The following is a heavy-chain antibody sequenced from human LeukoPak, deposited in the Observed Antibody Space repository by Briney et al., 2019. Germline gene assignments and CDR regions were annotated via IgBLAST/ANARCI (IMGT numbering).Heavy chain of an antibody. J-gene: IGHJ3*02. Sequence: SETLSLTCTVSGGSISSYYWSWIRQPPGKGLEWIGYIYYSGSTNYNPSLKSRVTISVDTSKNQFSLKLSSVTAADTAVYYCARGQWELRAFDIWGQGTMVTVSS. CDR2: IYYSGST. V-gene: IGHV4-59*01. D-gene: IGHD1-26*01. CDR3: ARGQWELRAFDI. CDR1: GGSISSYY.